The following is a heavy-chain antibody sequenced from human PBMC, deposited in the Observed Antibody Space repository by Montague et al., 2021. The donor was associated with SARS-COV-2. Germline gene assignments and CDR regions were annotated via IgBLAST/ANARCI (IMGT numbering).Heavy chain of an antibody. Sequence: SLRLSCAVSGFSLNTNAAHWVRQAPGKGLEWVAVISYDGTNKYYEESVKGRFTISRDNSKNTVYLQMDSLRPGDTAMYYCARDQWLLFPFDYWGQGTLVTVSS. V-gene: IGHV3-30*04. J-gene: IGHJ4*02. D-gene: IGHD6-19*01. CDR2: ISYDGTNK. CDR3: ARDQWLLFPFDY. CDR1: GFSLNTNA.